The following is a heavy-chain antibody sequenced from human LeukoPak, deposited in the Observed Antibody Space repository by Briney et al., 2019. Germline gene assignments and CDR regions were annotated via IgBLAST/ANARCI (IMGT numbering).Heavy chain of an antibody. J-gene: IGHJ6*02. D-gene: IGHD6-19*01. V-gene: IGHV4-61*02. Sequence: PSETLSLTCTVSGGSISSGSYYWSWIRQPAGKGLEWIGRIYTSGSTNYNPSLKSRVTISVDTSKNQFSLKLSSVTAADTAVYYRARVRIAVAGNYYYYYGMDVWGQGTTVTVSS. CDR2: IYTSGST. CDR1: GGSISSGSYY. CDR3: ARVRIAVAGNYYYYYGMDV.